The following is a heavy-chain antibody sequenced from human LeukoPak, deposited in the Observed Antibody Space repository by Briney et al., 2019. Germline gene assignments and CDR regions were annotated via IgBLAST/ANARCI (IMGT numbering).Heavy chain of an antibody. V-gene: IGHV4-39*02. CDR1: GGSVSSSSYY. CDR3: ASRYDYSNYIDY. Sequence: SETLSLTCTVSGGSVSSSSYYWGWIRQPPGKGLEWIGTIYYSGGTYYNPSLKSRVTISVDTSKNHLSLKLSSVTAADTAVYYCASRYDYSNYIDYWGQGTLVTVS. J-gene: IGHJ4*02. D-gene: IGHD4-11*01. CDR2: IYYSGGT.